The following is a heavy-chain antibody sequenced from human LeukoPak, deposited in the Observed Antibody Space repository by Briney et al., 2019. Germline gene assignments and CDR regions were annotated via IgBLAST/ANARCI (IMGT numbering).Heavy chain of an antibody. V-gene: IGHV4-39*01. D-gene: IGHD2-21*01. Sequence: SETLSLTCTVSGGSISSRSYYWGWIRQPPGKGLEWIGSIYYSGSTYYNPSLKSRVTISVDTSKNQFSLKLSSVTAADTAVHYCARQNDCGGDCYPGARAFDIWGQGTMVTVSS. CDR3: ARQNDCGGDCYPGARAFDI. J-gene: IGHJ3*02. CDR1: GGSISSRSYY. CDR2: IYYSGST.